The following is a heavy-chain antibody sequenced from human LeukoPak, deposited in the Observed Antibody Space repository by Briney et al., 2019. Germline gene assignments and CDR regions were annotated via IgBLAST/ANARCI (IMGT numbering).Heavy chain of an antibody. CDR1: GGSFSGYY. J-gene: IGHJ4*02. D-gene: IGHD3-22*01. CDR2: INHSGST. V-gene: IGHV4-34*01. Sequence: SETLSLTCAVYGGSFSGYYWSWIRQPPGKGLEWIGEINHSGSTNYNPSLKSRVTISVDTSKNQFSLKLSSVTAADTAVYYCARGNSITMIRLDYWGQGTLATVSS. CDR3: ARGNSITMIRLDY.